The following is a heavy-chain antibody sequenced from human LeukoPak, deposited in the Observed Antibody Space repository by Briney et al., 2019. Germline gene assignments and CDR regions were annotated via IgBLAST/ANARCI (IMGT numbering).Heavy chain of an antibody. CDR2: IYSGGYT. J-gene: IGHJ4*02. CDR3: ARGIDY. V-gene: IGHV3-66*02. Sequence: GGSLKLSCKVSGFTVSSNYMSWVRQAPGKGLEWVSIIYSGGYTHYADSVKGRFAISRDSPKNTLYLQMNSLRAEDTAVYYCARGIDYWGQGTLVTVSS. CDR1: GFTVSSNY.